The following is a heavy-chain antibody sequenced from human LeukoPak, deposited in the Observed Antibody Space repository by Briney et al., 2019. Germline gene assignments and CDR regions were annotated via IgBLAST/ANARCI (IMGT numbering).Heavy chain of an antibody. D-gene: IGHD4-17*01. J-gene: IGHJ4*02. CDR1: GFTFSTYA. Sequence: GGSLRLSCAASGFTFSTYAMSWVRQAPGKGLEWVSSIRSSDGSTYYADSVKGRFAISRENSKNTLYLQMNSLRAEDTAVYYCAKDVYGDYGGLDYWGQGTLVTVSS. V-gene: IGHV3-23*01. CDR2: IRSSDGST. CDR3: AKDVYGDYGGLDY.